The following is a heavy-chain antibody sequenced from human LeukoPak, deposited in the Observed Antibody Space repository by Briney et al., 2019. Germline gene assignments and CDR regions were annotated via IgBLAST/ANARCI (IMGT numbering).Heavy chain of an antibody. D-gene: IGHD6-13*01. Sequence: GGSLRLSCAASGFTFSSFWMSWVRQAPGKGLEWVVNIKTDGSEKYYVDSVKGRLTISRDNAKNSLSLQMNSLSAEDTAVYYCTRDWGGVAAGIDYWGQGTLVTVSS. V-gene: IGHV3-7*01. CDR1: GFTFSSFW. J-gene: IGHJ4*02. CDR3: TRDWGGVAAGIDY. CDR2: IKTDGSEK.